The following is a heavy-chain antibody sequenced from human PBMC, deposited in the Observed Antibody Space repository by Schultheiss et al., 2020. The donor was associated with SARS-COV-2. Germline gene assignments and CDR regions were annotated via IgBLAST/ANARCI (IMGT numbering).Heavy chain of an antibody. CDR1: GFTFSSYA. CDR2: ISYDGSNK. J-gene: IGHJ4*02. CDR3: ARPAYSSGQ. V-gene: IGHV3-30-3*01. D-gene: IGHD6-19*01. Sequence: GSLRLSCAASGFTFSSYAMHWVRQAPGKGLEWVAVISYDGSNKYYADSVKGRFTISRDNSKNTLYLQMNSLRAEDTAVYYCARPAYSSGQWGQGTLVTVSS.